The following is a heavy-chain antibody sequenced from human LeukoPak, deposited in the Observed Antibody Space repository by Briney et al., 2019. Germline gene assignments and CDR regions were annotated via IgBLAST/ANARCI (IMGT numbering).Heavy chain of an antibody. CDR3: ARDMEADLFYYYYGMDV. D-gene: IGHD1-1*01. Sequence: GGSLRLSCAASGFTFSSYSMNWVRQAPGKGLEWVSSISSSSSYIYYADSVKGRFTISRDNAKNSLYLQMNSLRAEDTAVYYCARDMEADLFYYYYGMDVWGQGTTVTVSS. V-gene: IGHV3-21*01. CDR2: ISSSSSYI. J-gene: IGHJ6*02. CDR1: GFTFSSYS.